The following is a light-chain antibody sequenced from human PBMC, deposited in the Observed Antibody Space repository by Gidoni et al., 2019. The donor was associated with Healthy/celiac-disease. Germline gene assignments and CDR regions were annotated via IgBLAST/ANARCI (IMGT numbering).Light chain of an antibody. J-gene: IGKJ1*01. Sequence: EIVMTQSPATLSVSPGERATRSCRASQSVSSNLAWYQQKPGQPPRLLIYGASTRATGIPARFSGSRSETEFTLTISSLQSEDFAVYYCQQYNNWPWTFGHGTKVEIK. CDR1: QSVSSN. CDR3: QQYNNWPWT. CDR2: GAS. V-gene: IGKV3D-15*01.